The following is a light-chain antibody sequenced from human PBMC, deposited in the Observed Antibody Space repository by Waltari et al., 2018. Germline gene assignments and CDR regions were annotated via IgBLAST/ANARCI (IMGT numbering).Light chain of an antibody. CDR3: QQGNSFPYT. CDR1: QDIGSW. Sequence: DIQMTQSPSSLSASVGARVTIPCRASQDIGSWLAWYQQKPGKAPKLLIYAASRLESGVPPRFSGSGSGTDFILAISSLQPEDCGTFYCQQGNSFPYTFGQGTKLEI. V-gene: IGKV1-12*01. CDR2: AAS. J-gene: IGKJ2*01.